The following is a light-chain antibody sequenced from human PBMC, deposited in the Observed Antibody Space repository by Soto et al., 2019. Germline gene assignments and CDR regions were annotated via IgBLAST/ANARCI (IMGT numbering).Light chain of an antibody. J-gene: IGLJ1*01. CDR3: SSYTSSSPYV. Sequence: QSVLTQPASVSGSPGQSITISCTGTSSDVGGYKYVSWYQQHPGKAPKLMIYEVSNRPSGVSNRFSGSKSGNTASLTISVLQAEDEADYYCSSYTSSSPYVFGTGTKLTVL. CDR1: SSDVGGYKY. V-gene: IGLV2-14*01. CDR2: EVS.